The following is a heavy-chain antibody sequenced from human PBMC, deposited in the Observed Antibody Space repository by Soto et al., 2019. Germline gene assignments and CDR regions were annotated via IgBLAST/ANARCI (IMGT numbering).Heavy chain of an antibody. CDR1: GFTFSSYA. CDR3: AKIERPIFGVVISSWYFDY. CDR2: ISGSGGST. Sequence: PGGSLRLSCAASGFTFSSYAMSWVRQAPGKGLEWVSAISGSGGSTYYADSVKGRFTISRDNSKNTLYLQMNSLRAEDTAVYYCAKIERPIFGVVISSWYFDYWGQGTLVTVSS. V-gene: IGHV3-23*01. D-gene: IGHD3-3*01. J-gene: IGHJ4*02.